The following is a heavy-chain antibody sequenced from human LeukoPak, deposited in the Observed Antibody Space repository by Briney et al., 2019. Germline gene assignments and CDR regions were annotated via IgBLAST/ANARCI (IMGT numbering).Heavy chain of an antibody. CDR1: GGSFSGYY. D-gene: IGHD3-16*01. CDR3: ARSYAAYDHTLDI. Sequence: PSETLSLTCAVYGGSFSGYYWSWIRQPPGKGLEWIGEINHSGSTNYNPSLKSRVAISIDKSRNQFSLKLFSVTAADTAVYYCARSYAAYDHTLDIWGQGTVVTVSS. V-gene: IGHV4-34*01. J-gene: IGHJ3*02. CDR2: INHSGST.